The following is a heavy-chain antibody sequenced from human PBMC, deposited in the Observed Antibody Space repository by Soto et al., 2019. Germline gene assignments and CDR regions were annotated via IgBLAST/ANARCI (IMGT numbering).Heavy chain of an antibody. V-gene: IGHV3-30-3*01. CDR2: ISYDGSNK. CDR3: SRDKRRDDHYYYYSMDV. Sequence: PGGSLRLSSAVSGFTFSSYAMHWVRQAPGKGLEWVAVISYDGSNKYYADSVKGRFTIFRDNSKNTLYLQMNSLRAEDTAVYYCSRDKRRDDHYYYYSMDVWGQGTTVTVSS. J-gene: IGHJ6*02. CDR1: GFTFSSYA.